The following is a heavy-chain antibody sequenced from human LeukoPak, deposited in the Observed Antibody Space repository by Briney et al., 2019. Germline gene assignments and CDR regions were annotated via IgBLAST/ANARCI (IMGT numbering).Heavy chain of an antibody. CDR1: GGSISSGDYY. CDR3: ARGGNWQLDY. D-gene: IGHD5-24*01. Sequence: KTSQTLSLTCTVSGGSISSGDYYWSWIRQHPGKGLEWIGYIYYSGTTNYNPSLKSRVAISVDTSKNQFSLKLSSVTAADTAVYYCARGGNWQLDYWGQGILVTVSS. CDR2: IYYSGTT. V-gene: IGHV4-31*03. J-gene: IGHJ4*02.